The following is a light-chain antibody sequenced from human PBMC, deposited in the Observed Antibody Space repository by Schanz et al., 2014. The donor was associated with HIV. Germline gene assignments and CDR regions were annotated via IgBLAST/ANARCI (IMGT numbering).Light chain of an antibody. CDR2: ANN. CDR3: GSWDDSLNGWV. J-gene: IGLJ2*01. CDR1: SSSNTTNT. Sequence: QSVLTQPPSASGTPGQRVTISCSGSSSSNTTNTVHWFQQLPGTAPKLLMYANNQRASGVPDRFSGSGSGTSASLAISGLQSEDEADYYCGSWDDSLNGWVFGGGTKLTVL. V-gene: IGLV1-44*01.